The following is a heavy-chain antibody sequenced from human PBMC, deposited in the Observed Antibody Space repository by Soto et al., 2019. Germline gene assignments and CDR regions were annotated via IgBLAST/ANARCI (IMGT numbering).Heavy chain of an antibody. CDR1: GFTFSSYG. D-gene: IGHD5-12*01. J-gene: IGHJ3*02. Sequence: GGSLRLSCAASGFTFSSYGMHWVRQAPGKGLEWVAVISYDGSNKYYADSVKGRFTISRDNSKNTLYLQMNSLRAEDTAVYYCAKTIYSGYDWNAFDIWGQGTMVTVSS. CDR2: ISYDGSNK. V-gene: IGHV3-30*18. CDR3: AKTIYSGYDWNAFDI.